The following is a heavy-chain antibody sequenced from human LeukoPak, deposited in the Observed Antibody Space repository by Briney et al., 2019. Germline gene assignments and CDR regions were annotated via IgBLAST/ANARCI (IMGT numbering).Heavy chain of an antibody. CDR1: GFTFSSYD. D-gene: IGHD3-9*01. V-gene: IGHV3-13*01. Sequence: PGGSLRLSCAASGFTFSSYDMHWVRQATGKGLEWVSAIGTAGDTYYPGSGKGRFTISRENAKNSLYLQMNSLRAGDTAVYYCARGDIFTGYVDYWGQGTLVTVSS. CDR2: IGTAGDT. J-gene: IGHJ4*02. CDR3: ARGDIFTGYVDY.